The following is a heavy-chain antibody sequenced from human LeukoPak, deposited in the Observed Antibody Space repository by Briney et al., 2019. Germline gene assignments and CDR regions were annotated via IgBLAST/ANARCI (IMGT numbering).Heavy chain of an antibody. V-gene: IGHV4-39*01. Sequence: SETLSLTCTVSGGSNSSSSYYWGWIRQPPGKGLEWIGSIYYSGRTYYNPSGKSQVTIAVDTPQNQLSLKLSSVCAADPAVHYCAGQLGYCSSTSCYADKVDYWGQGTLVTVSS. D-gene: IGHD2-2*01. J-gene: IGHJ4*02. CDR1: GGSNSSSSYY. CDR3: AGQLGYCSSTSCYADKVDY. CDR2: IYYSGRT.